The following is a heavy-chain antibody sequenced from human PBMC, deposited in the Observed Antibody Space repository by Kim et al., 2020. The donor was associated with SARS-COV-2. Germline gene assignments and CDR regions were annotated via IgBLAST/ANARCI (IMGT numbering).Heavy chain of an antibody. CDR1: GGSFSGYY. D-gene: IGHD3-22*01. CDR2: INHSGST. Sequence: SETLSLTCAAYGGSFSGYYWSWIRQPPGKGLEWIGEINHSGSTNYNPSLKSRVTISVDTSKNQFSLKLSSVTAADTAVYYCARNYYDSSGYYLTYFDYWRQGTLVTVSS. V-gene: IGHV4-34*01. J-gene: IGHJ4*02. CDR3: ARNYYDSSGYYLTYFDY.